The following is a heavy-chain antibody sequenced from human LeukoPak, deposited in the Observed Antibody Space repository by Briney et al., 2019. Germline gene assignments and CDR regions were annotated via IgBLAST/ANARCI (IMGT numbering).Heavy chain of an antibody. CDR2: IIPILGIA. J-gene: IGHJ4*02. D-gene: IGHD5-24*01. Sequence: SVKVSCKASGGTFSSYAISWVRQAPGQGLEWMGRIIPILGIANYAQKFQGRVTITADKSTSTAYMELSSLRSEDTAVYYCAREWRDGCIPRPCCFDYWGQGTLVAVSS. CDR3: AREWRDGCIPRPCCFDY. CDR1: GGTFSSYA. V-gene: IGHV1-69*04.